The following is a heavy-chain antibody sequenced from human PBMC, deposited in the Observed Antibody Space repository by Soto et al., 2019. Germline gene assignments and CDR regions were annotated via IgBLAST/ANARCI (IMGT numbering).Heavy chain of an antibody. Sequence: PGESLKISCKGSGYSFTSYWIGWVRQMPGKGLEWMGIIYPGDSDTRYSPSFQGQVTISADKSISTAYLQWSSLKASDTAMYYCARFYSSSNRSYYYYGMDVWGQGTRFSVPS. CDR2: IYPGDSDT. V-gene: IGHV5-51*01. D-gene: IGHD6-6*01. CDR3: ARFYSSSNRSYYYYGMDV. J-gene: IGHJ6*02. CDR1: GYSFTSYW.